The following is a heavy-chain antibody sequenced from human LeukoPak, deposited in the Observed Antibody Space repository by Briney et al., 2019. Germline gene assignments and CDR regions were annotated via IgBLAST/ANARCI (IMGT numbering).Heavy chain of an antibody. CDR1: GGSISSGSYY. CDR3: ARALYNWNFFDP. J-gene: IGHJ5*02. V-gene: IGHV4-31*03. D-gene: IGHD1-7*01. Sequence: SETLSLTCTVSGGSISSGSYYWSWIRQHPGKGLEWIGYIYYSGSTYYNPSLESRVTMSVDTSKDQFSLKLSSVTAADTAVYYCARALYNWNFFDPWGQGTLVTVSS. CDR2: IYYSGST.